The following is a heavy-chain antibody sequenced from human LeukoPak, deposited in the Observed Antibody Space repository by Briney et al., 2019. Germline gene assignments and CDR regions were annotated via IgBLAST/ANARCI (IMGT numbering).Heavy chain of an antibody. CDR2: IIPIFGIA. Sequence: SVKVSCKASGGTFSSNAISWVRQAPGQGLEWMGGIIPIFGIANYAQKFQDRVTITADKSTSTAYMELSSLRSEDTAVYYCARQGPTYYDSSGYYYAEDYYMDVWGKGTTVTVSS. CDR3: ARQGPTYYDSSGYYYAEDYYMDV. CDR1: GGTFSSNA. D-gene: IGHD3-22*01. J-gene: IGHJ6*03. V-gene: IGHV1-69*10.